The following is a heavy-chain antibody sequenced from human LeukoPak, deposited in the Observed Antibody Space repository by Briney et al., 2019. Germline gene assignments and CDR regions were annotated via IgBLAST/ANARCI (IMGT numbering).Heavy chain of an antibody. Sequence: PSETLSLTCTVSGGSISSYYWSWIRQPPGKGLEWIGNIYDSGSANYNPSLKSRVVISVDTSKNQFSLYLTPVTAADTAVYYCARVGVDYSGNVLKYFFDYWGQGTLVTVSS. CDR1: GGSISSYY. CDR3: ARVGVDYSGNVLKYFFDY. J-gene: IGHJ4*02. CDR2: IYDSGSA. D-gene: IGHD4-23*01. V-gene: IGHV4-59*01.